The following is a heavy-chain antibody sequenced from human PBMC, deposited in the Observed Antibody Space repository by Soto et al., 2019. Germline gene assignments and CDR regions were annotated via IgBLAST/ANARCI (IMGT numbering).Heavy chain of an antibody. Sequence: SETLSLTCTVSGGSISGYYWSWIRQPPGKGLEWIGNVYYSGGAKYNPSVKRRVSISVDTSKNQFSLNLSSVTAADTAVYYCTRDGDGRMATNPYYYYGMDVWGPGITVTVSS. V-gene: IGHV4-59*01. J-gene: IGHJ6*02. CDR1: GGSISGYY. CDR2: VYYSGGA. D-gene: IGHD2-21*02. CDR3: TRDGDGRMATNPYYYYGMDV.